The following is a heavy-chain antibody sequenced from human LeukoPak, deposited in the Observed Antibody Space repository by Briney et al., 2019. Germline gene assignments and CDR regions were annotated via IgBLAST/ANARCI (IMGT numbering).Heavy chain of an antibody. CDR2: IKQDGSEK. CDR3: TTDPTLTRDV. D-gene: IGHD4/OR15-4a*01. V-gene: IGHV3-7*03. CDR1: GFTFSSYW. Sequence: GGSLRLSCAASGFTFSSYWMSWVRQAPGKGLEWVANIKQDGSEKYYVDSVKGRFTISRDNAKNSLYLQMNSLKTEDTAVYYCTTDPTLTRDVWGQGTTVTVSS. J-gene: IGHJ6*02.